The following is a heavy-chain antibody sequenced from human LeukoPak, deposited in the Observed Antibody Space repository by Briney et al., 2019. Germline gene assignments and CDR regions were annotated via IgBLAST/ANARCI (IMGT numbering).Heavy chain of an antibody. D-gene: IGHD6-13*01. Sequence: SETLSLTCTVSGGSISSYYWSWIRQPPGKGLEWIGYIYYSGSTNYNPSLKSRVTISVDTSKNQFSLKLSSVTAADTAVYYCAREDGYSSSGIDYWGQGTLVTVSS. CDR2: IYYSGST. CDR1: GGSISSYY. V-gene: IGHV4-59*12. CDR3: AREDGYSSSGIDY. J-gene: IGHJ4*02.